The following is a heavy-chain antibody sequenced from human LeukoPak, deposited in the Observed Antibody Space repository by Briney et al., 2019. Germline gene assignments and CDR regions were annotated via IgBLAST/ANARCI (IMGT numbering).Heavy chain of an antibody. Sequence: GGSLRLSCAVSGLTFSSSWMDLVRQAPGKGLEWVASINPDGNKKYSADSVKGRFTISRDNAENSLYLQMNSLRVEDTAFYYCARDLAYSRLDYWGQGMLVTVSS. D-gene: IGHD5-18*01. CDR2: INPDGNKK. V-gene: IGHV3-7*01. CDR3: ARDLAYSRLDY. CDR1: GLTFSSSW. J-gene: IGHJ4*02.